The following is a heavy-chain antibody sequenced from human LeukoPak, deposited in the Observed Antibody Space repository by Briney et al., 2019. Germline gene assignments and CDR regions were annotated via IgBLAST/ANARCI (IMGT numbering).Heavy chain of an antibody. CDR2: TSGTGASS. J-gene: IGHJ4*02. Sequence: PGGSLRLSCAAAGFTFSSYAMNWVRQAPGKGLEWVPGTSGTGASSYFTDSVKGRFSISRDNSKNTLYLQMNSLRDDDTAVYYCAKSAIVRGTTGTFDYWGQGTLVTVSS. D-gene: IGHD3-10*01. CDR3: AKSAIVRGTTGTFDY. V-gene: IGHV3-23*01. CDR1: GFTFSSYA.